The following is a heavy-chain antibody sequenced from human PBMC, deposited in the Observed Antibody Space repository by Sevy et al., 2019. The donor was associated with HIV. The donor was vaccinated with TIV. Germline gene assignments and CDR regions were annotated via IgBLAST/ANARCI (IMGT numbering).Heavy chain of an antibody. D-gene: IGHD4-17*01. V-gene: IGHV3-48*01. J-gene: IGHJ6*02. Sequence: GGSLRLSCAASGFTFSSYSMNWVRQAPGKGLEWVSCISSSSSTIYYADSVKGRFTISRDNAKNSLYLQMNSLRAEDTAVYYCATSYGDYDGMDVWGQGTTVTVSS. CDR2: ISSSSSTI. CDR1: GFTFSSYS. CDR3: ATSYGDYDGMDV.